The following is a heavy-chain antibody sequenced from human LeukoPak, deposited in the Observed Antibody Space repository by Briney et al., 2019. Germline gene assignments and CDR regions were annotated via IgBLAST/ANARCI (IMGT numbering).Heavy chain of an antibody. Sequence: GGSLRLSCAVSGFTFSSCSMNWVRQAPGKGLEWVSYISSSSSTIYYADSVKGRFTISRDNAKNSLYLQMNSLKDEDSAVYYCARDPHIAAAGTIFDYWGQGTLVTVSS. CDR3: ARDPHIAAAGTIFDY. D-gene: IGHD6-13*01. V-gene: IGHV3-48*02. CDR2: ISSSSSTI. J-gene: IGHJ4*02. CDR1: GFTFSSCS.